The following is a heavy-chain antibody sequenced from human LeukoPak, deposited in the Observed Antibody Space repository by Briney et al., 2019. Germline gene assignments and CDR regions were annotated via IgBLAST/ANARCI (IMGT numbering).Heavy chain of an antibody. J-gene: IGHJ3*02. Sequence: SETLSLTCTVSGGSINSYYWSWIRQPPGKGLEWIGEINHSGSTNYNPSLKSRVTISVDTSKNQFSLKLSSVTAADTAVYYCARPYDYVWGSYRTDAFDIWGQGTMVTVSS. V-gene: IGHV4-34*01. D-gene: IGHD3-16*02. CDR1: GGSINSYY. CDR3: ARPYDYVWGSYRTDAFDI. CDR2: INHSGST.